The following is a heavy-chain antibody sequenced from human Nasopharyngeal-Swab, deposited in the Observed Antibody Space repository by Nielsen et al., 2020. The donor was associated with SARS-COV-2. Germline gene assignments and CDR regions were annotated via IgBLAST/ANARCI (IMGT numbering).Heavy chain of an antibody. D-gene: IGHD4-11*01. Sequence: GSLRLSCPVSGGSISSSSYYWGWLRPPPGKGLEWIGSIYYSGSTYYNPSLKSRVTISVDTSKNQFSLKLSSVTAADTAVYYCARDNYPYYYYGMDVWGQGTTVTVSS. V-gene: IGHV4-39*01. CDR3: ARDNYPYYYYGMDV. CDR1: GGSISSSSYY. J-gene: IGHJ6*02. CDR2: IYYSGST.